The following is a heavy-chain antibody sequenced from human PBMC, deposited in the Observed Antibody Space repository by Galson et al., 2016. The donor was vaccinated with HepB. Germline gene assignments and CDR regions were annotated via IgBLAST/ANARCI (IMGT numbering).Heavy chain of an antibody. J-gene: IGHJ4*02. D-gene: IGHD3-10*01. CDR1: GFSLSSSGVG. CDR2: IYWNDDK. CDR3: AHRRTSADYGSGKDHYFDY. V-gene: IGHV2-5*01. Sequence: PALVKPTQTLTLTCTFSGFSLSSSGVGVGWIRQSPGKALEWLALIYWNDDKRYSPSPKSRLTITKDTSKDQVVLTLTNMDPVDTATYYCAHRRTSADYGSGKDHYFDYWGQGTLVTVSS.